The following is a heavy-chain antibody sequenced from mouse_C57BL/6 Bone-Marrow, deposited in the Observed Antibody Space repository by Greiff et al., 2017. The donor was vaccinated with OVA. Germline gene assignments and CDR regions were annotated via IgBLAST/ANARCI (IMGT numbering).Heavy chain of an antibody. Sequence: QVHVKQPGAELVKPGASVKLSCKASGYTFTSYWMHWVKQRPGQGLEWIGMIHPNSGSTNYNEKFKSKATLTVDKSSSTAYMQLSSLTSEDSAVYYCARNYEFAYWGQGTLVTVSA. CDR2: IHPNSGST. CDR3: ARNYEFAY. V-gene: IGHV1-64*01. J-gene: IGHJ3*01. D-gene: IGHD1-1*01. CDR1: GYTFTSYW.